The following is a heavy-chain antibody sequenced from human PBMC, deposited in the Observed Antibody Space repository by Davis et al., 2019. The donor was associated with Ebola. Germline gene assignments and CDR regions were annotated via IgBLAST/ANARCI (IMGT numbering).Heavy chain of an antibody. D-gene: IGHD4-23*01. CDR1: GFTFSSYA. J-gene: IGHJ4*02. Sequence: PGGSLRLSCAASGFTFSSYAMSWVRQAPGKGLEWVSTISGSGGITYYADSVKGRFTISRDNSKNTLYLQMNSLRAEDTAVYYCAKILGGATVVKDYFDYWGQGTLVTVSS. CDR3: AKILGGATVVKDYFDY. CDR2: ISGSGGIT. V-gene: IGHV3-23*01.